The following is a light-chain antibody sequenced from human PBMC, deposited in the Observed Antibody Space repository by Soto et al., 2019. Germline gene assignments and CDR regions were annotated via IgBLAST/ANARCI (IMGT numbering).Light chain of an antibody. V-gene: IGLV7-46*01. Sequence: QTVVTQEPSLTVSPGGTVTLTCGSSTGAVTSGHYPYWFQQKPGQAPRSTIYDTRNRHSWTPARFSGSLLGGKAALTLSGAQPEDEAEYYCLLSYNDGRLYAVVGGGTQLTVL. CDR3: LLSYNDGRLYAV. CDR1: TGAVTSGHY. CDR2: DTR. J-gene: IGLJ7*01.